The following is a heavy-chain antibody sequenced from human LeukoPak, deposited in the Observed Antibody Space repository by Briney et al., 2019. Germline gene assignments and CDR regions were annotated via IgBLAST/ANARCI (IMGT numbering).Heavy chain of an antibody. D-gene: IGHD5-24*01. J-gene: IGHJ4*02. V-gene: IGHV4-59*12. CDR1: GGSISTFC. Sequence: SETLSPTCTVSGGSISTFCWSWIRQPPGKGLEWIGYSYDRGNTIYNPSLKSRVTMSVHTSKNQFSLNLSSVTAADTAVYYCARDRRDLDYWGQGTLVTVSS. CDR3: ARDRRDLDY. CDR2: SYDRGNT.